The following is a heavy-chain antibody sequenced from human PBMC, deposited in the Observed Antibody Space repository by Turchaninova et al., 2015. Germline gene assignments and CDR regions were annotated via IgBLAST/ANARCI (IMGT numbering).Heavy chain of an antibody. CDR2: ISSSSTYI. J-gene: IGHJ4*02. V-gene: IGHV3-21*01. D-gene: IGHD6-13*01. CDR3: AREKTAAGGDY. CDR1: GFTFRSYD. Sequence: EVQLVESGGGLVQPGGSLGRSWAASGFTFRSYDLTWVRQAPGKGLEWVSAISSSSTYINYADSVRGRFTISRDNAKNSLYLQMNNLRVEDTAIYFCAREKTAAGGDYWGQGTLVTVSA.